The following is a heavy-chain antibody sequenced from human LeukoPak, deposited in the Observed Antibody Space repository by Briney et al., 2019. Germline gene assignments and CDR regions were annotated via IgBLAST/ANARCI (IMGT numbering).Heavy chain of an antibody. CDR2: ISAYNGNT. J-gene: IGHJ4*02. CDR3: AKDHFTGDDYGDYFDL. V-gene: IGHV1-18*01. CDR1: GYTFTSYG. Sequence: ASVKVSCKASGYTFTSYGISWVRQAPGQGLEWMGWISAYNGNTNYAQKLQGRVTMTTDTSTSTAYMELRSLRSDDTAVYYCAKDHFTGDDYGDYFDLWGQGVLVTVSS. D-gene: IGHD5-12*01.